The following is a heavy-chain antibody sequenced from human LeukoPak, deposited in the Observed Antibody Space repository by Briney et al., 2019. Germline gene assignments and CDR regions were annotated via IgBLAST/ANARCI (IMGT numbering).Heavy chain of an antibody. V-gene: IGHV1-8*01. CDR1: GYTFTTFD. CDR3: AREDYYDSGSNDY. Sequence: ASVKVSCKSSGYTFTTFDVIWLRQGSGQGLEWMAWMNPYSGNTAYGQRFRGRITVSWNTSISTAYMELSGLTSEDTAVYYCAREDYYDSGSNDYWGQGTLVTVSS. J-gene: IGHJ4*02. CDR2: MNPYSGNT. D-gene: IGHD3-22*01.